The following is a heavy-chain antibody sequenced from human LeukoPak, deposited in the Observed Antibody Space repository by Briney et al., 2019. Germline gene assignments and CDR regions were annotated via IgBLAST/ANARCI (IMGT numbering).Heavy chain of an antibody. CDR1: GGTFSSYA. V-gene: IGHV1-69*05. CDR3: ARHYCSSTSCYTKDYYYMDV. CDR2: IIPIFGTA. D-gene: IGHD2-2*01. J-gene: IGHJ6*03. Sequence: GASVKVSCKASGGTFSSYAISWVRQAPGQGLEWMGGIIPIFGTANYAQKFQGRVTITTDESTSTAYMELSSLRSEGTAVYYCARHYCSSTSCYTKDYYYMDVWGKGTTVTVSS.